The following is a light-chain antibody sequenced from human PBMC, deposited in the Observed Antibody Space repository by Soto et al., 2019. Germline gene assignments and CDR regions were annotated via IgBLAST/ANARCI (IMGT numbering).Light chain of an antibody. CDR1: QNIRGNE. V-gene: IGKV3-20*01. Sequence: EVVLTQSPGTLSLSPGERATLSCRASQNIRGNELAWYQQKPGQPPRLLIDRGSSRATGIPDRFSGRGSGTDFTLTISRLEPEDFAVYYCQDYGTAAPWTFGQGTKVEIK. CDR3: QDYGTAAPWT. CDR2: RGS. J-gene: IGKJ1*01.